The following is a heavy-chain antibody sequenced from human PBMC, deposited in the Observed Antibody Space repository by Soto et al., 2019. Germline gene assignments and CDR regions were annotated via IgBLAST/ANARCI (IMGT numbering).Heavy chain of an antibody. CDR2: INAGNGNT. J-gene: IGHJ6*02. D-gene: IGHD2-21*02. Sequence: GASVKVSCKASGYTFTSYAMHWVRQAPGQRLEWMGWINAGNGNTKYSQKFQGRVTITRDTSTNTAYMELRSLFSEDTAVYYCAAVRGGGDRLVPHRYGMDVWGQGTTVTVSS. V-gene: IGHV1-3*01. CDR1: GYTFTSYA. CDR3: AAVRGGGDRLVPHRYGMDV.